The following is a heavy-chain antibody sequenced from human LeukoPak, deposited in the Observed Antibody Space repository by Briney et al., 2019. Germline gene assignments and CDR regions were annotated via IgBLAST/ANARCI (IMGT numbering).Heavy chain of an antibody. V-gene: IGHV3-21*04. J-gene: IGHJ4*02. Sequence: GGSLRLSCAASGFTFSSLYMNWVRQAPGKGLEWVSSISSSDSYMYYADSVKGRFTISRDNSKNALYLQMNSLRAEDTAVYYCAKEGDSSSWHYYFDYWGQGTLVTVSS. CDR2: ISSSDSYM. CDR1: GFTFSSLY. CDR3: AKEGDSSSWHYYFDY. D-gene: IGHD6-13*01.